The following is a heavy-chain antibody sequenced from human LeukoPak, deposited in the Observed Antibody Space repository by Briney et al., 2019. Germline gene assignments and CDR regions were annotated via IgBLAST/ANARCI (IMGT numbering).Heavy chain of an antibody. D-gene: IGHD6-19*01. V-gene: IGHV1-18*04. CDR1: GYTFNKHG. Sequence: ASVKVSFKASGYTFNKHGITWVRQAPGQGREWMGWISAYNGDTKYGQKFQGRVTLITDTSASTAYMELRSLRSDDTAVYYCARDPSNTSGWSPYFDYWGQGALVTVSS. CDR3: ARDPSNTSGWSPYFDY. J-gene: IGHJ4*02. CDR2: ISAYNGDT.